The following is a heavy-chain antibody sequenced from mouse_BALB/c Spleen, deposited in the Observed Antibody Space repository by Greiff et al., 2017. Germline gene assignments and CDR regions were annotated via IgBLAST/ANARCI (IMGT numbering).Heavy chain of an antibody. CDR1: GYTFTDYN. CDR3: ARSAGTMDY. J-gene: IGHJ4*01. Sequence: EVQGVESGPELVKPGASVKIPCKASGYTFTDYNMDWVKQSHGKSLEWIGDINPNNGGTIYNQKFKGKATLTVDKSSSTAYMELRSLTSGDTAVYYCARSAGTMDYWGQGTSVTVSS. CDR2: INPNNGGT. D-gene: IGHD1-2*01. V-gene: IGHV1-18*01.